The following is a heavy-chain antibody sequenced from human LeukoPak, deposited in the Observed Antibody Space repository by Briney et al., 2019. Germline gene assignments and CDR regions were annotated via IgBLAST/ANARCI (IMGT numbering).Heavy chain of an antibody. CDR2: IYYSGST. V-gene: IGHV4-59*12. D-gene: IGHD3-3*01. CDR1: GGSISSYY. CDR3: ARGSYDFWSGYYNYYYYYMDV. Sequence: SETLSLTCTVSGGSISSYYWSWIRQPPGKGLEWIGYIYYSGSTNYNPSLKSRVTISVDTSKNQFSLKLSSVTAADTAVYYCARGSYDFWSGYYNYYYYYMDVWGKGTTVTVSS. J-gene: IGHJ6*03.